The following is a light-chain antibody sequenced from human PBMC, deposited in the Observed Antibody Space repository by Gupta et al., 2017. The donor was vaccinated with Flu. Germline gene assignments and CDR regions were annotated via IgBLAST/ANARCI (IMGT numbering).Light chain of an antibody. Sequence: ADFPSVTAKEKVTITCRDSEKTGSNLNWYQQRPGQSPNLLIKYASQYASGVPSRFSGSGSGTDLTLTINSREAEDAATYYCQQSGSLPLTSGQATQVEIK. CDR2: YAS. CDR1: EKTGSN. J-gene: IGKJ5*01. CDR3: QQSGSLPLT. V-gene: IGKV6-21*01.